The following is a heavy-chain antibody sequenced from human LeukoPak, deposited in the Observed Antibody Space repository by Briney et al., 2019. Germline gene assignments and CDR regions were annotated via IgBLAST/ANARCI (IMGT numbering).Heavy chain of an antibody. Sequence: ASVTVSCKVSGYTFTDYYMHWVHQAPGKGLEWMGLVDPEDGETIYAEKFQGRVTITADTSTDTAYMELSSLRSEDTAVYYCATSRGYYYYMDVWGKGTTVTVSS. V-gene: IGHV1-69-2*01. CDR3: ATSRGYYYYMDV. J-gene: IGHJ6*03. CDR1: GYTFTDYY. CDR2: VDPEDGET.